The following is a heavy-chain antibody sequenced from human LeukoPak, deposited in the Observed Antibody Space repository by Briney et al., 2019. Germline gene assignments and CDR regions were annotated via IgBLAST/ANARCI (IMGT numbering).Heavy chain of an antibody. CDR2: IIPIFGTT. V-gene: IGHV1-69*05. CDR1: VGTFSIYA. CDR3: AGSSRDGYNRFDY. D-gene: IGHD5-24*01. Sequence: ASVTVSCEASVGTFSIYAISWVRQAPGQGLEWMGGIIPIFGTTKYVQKFQGRVTITTDEFTSTVYMELSSLRSEDTAVYYCAGSSRDGYNRFDYWGQGTLVTVSS. J-gene: IGHJ4*02.